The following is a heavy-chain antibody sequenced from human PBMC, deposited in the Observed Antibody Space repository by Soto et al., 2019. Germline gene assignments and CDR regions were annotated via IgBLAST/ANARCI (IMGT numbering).Heavy chain of an antibody. Sequence: SETLSLTCAVYGGSFSGYYWSWIRQPPGKGLEWIGEINHSGSTNYNPSLKSRVTISVDTSKNQFSLKLSSVTAADTAVYYCARGWYGRFDPWGQGTLVTVSS. V-gene: IGHV4-34*01. CDR2: INHSGST. D-gene: IGHD6-13*01. CDR3: ARGWYGRFDP. J-gene: IGHJ5*02. CDR1: GGSFSGYY.